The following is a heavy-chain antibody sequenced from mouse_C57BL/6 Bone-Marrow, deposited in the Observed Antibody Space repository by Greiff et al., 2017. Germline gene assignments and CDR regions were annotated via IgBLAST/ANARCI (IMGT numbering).Heavy chain of an antibody. J-gene: IGHJ1*03. V-gene: IGHV1-69*01. CDR2: IDPSDSYT. D-gene: IGHD2-4*01. CDR1: GYTFTSYW. Sequence: QVHVKQPGAELVMPGASVKLSCKASGYTFTSYWMHWVKQRPGQGLEWIGEIDPSDSYTNYNQKFKGKSTLTVDKSSSKAYMQLNSLTSEDSAVYYCARHGRLRLDWYFDVWGTGTTVTVSS. CDR3: ARHGRLRLDWYFDV.